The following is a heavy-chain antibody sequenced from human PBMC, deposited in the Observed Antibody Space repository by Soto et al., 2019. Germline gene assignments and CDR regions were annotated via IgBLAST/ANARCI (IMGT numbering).Heavy chain of an antibody. CDR1: GFSFSNYA. CDR3: VKDSSDYGDTC. V-gene: IGHV3-23*02. J-gene: IGHJ4*02. Sequence: EVQLLESGGGLVQPGGSLRLSCAASGFSFSNYAMNCVRQAPGKGLELVSFISGSRNDSITKYVDSVTGRFTISRDNSKNTLYLKMGSLRAEDTVVYYCVKDSSDYGDTCWGQGTLVAVAS. CDR2: ISGSRNDSIT. D-gene: IGHD4-17*01.